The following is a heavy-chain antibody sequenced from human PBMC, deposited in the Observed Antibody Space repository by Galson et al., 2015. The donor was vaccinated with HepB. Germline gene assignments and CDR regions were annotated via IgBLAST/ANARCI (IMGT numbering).Heavy chain of an antibody. D-gene: IGHD3-22*01. Sequence: SLRLSCAASGFTFSSYAMHWVRQAPGKGLEWVAVISYDGSNKYYADSVKGRFTISRDNSKNTLYLQMNSLRAEDTAVYYCARGRSYDSSTNDAFDIWGQGTMVTVSS. CDR1: GFTFSSYA. V-gene: IGHV3-30*04. CDR2: ISYDGSNK. J-gene: IGHJ3*02. CDR3: ARGRSYDSSTNDAFDI.